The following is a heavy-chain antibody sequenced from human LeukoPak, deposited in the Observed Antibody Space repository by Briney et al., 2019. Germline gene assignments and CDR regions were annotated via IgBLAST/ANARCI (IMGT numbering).Heavy chain of an antibody. CDR2: IIPILGIA. Sequence: ASVKVSCKASGGTFSSYAISWVRQAPGQGLEWMGRIIPILGIANYAQKFQGRVTITADKSTSAAYMELSSLRSEDTAVYYCARGDSSGYGYWGQGTLVTVSS. CDR3: ARGDSSGYGY. D-gene: IGHD3-22*01. J-gene: IGHJ4*02. CDR1: GGTFSSYA. V-gene: IGHV1-69*04.